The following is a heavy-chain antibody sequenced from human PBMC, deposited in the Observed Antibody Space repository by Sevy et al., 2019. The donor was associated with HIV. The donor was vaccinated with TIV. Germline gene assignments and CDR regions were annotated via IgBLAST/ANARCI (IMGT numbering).Heavy chain of an antibody. D-gene: IGHD7-27*01. CDR2: MNPSASEK. CDR1: GFTFNTYW. V-gene: IGHV3-7*01. CDR3: ATDLNWANY. J-gene: IGHJ4*02. Sequence: GGSLRLSCAASGFTFNTYWMTWVRQAPGKGLESVANMNPSASEKYYMESVKGRFTISRDNAKNSLYLQMNSLRVEDTAVYYCATDLNWANYWGQGTLVTVSS.